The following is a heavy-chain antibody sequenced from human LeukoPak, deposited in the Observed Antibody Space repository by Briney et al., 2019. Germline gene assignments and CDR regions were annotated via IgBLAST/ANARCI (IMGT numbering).Heavy chain of an antibody. J-gene: IGHJ6*02. CDR1: GDRVSTNNAA. V-gene: IGHV6-1*01. CDR2: TYYRSKWYN. CDR3: AREKVVLAATHYYGMDV. D-gene: IGHD2-15*01. Sequence: SQTLSLTCAISGDRVSTNNAAWSWIRQSPSRGLEWLGRTYYRSKWYNYYAGSEKSRIIFNPDTSKNQFSLHLNSVTPEDTAVYYCAREKVVLAATHYYGMDVWGQGTTVTVSS.